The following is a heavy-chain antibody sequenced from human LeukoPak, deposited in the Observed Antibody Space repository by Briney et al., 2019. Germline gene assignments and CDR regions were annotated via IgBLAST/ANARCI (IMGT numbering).Heavy chain of an antibody. CDR3: ASSRGIPPYYYYGMDV. J-gene: IGHJ6*02. CDR1: GGSFSGYY. V-gene: IGHV4-34*01. CDR2: INHNGST. Sequence: SETLSLTCAVYGGSFSGYYWSWIRQPPGKGLEWIGEINHNGSTNYNPSLKSRVTISVDTSKNQFSLKLSSVTAADTAVYYCASSRGIPPYYYYGMDVWGQGTTVTVSS.